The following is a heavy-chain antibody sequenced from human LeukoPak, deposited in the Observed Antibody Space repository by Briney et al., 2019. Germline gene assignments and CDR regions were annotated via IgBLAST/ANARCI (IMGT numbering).Heavy chain of an antibody. D-gene: IGHD1-26*01. CDR1: GVSISSYY. J-gene: IGHJ4*02. V-gene: IGHV4-59*08. Sequence: SETLSLTCTVSGVSISSYYWSWIRQPPGKGLEWIGYINYSGSTNHNPSLKSRVTISVDTSKNQFSLKLSSVTAADTAVYYCARSESGKYIYWGQGTLVTVSS. CDR2: INYSGST. CDR3: ARSESGKYIY.